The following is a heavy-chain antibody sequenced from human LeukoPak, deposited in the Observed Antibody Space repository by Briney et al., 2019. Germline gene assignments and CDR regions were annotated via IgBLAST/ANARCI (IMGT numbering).Heavy chain of an antibody. V-gene: IGHV3-64*01. CDR3: ARDHSSWLSLVY. J-gene: IGHJ4*02. D-gene: IGHD3-22*01. CDR2: ISSNGGST. CDR1: GFTFSSYA. Sequence: PGGSLRLSCAASGFTFSSYAMHWVRQAPGKGLEYVSAISSNGGSTYYANSVEGRFTISRDNSKNTLYLQMGSLRAEDMAVYYRARDHSSWLSLVYWGQGTLVTVSS.